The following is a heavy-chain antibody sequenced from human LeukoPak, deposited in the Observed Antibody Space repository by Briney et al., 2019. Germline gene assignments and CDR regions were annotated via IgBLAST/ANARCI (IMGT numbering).Heavy chain of an antibody. CDR2: MNPNSGNT. D-gene: IGHD5-18*01. CDR1: GYTFTSYD. Sequence: GASVKVSCKASGYTFTSYDINWVRQATGQGLEWMGWMNPNSGNTGYAQKFQGRVTMTRDMSTNTVYMELSSLRSDDTAVYYCARDGISRYGAFDIWGHGTMITVS. J-gene: IGHJ3*02. V-gene: IGHV1-8*02. CDR3: ARDGISRYGAFDI.